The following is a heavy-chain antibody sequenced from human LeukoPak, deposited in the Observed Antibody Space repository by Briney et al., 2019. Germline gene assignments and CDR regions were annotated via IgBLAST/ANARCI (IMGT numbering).Heavy chain of an antibody. CDR2: IIPIFGTA. CDR1: GGTFSIYA. V-gene: IGHV1-69*13. CDR3: ARDAGNYYDSSGYYPFDY. Sequence: SVKVSCKASGGTFSIYAISWVRQAPGQGLEWMGGIIPIFGTANYAQKFQGRVTITADESTSTAYMELSSLRSEDTAVYYCARDAGNYYDSSGYYPFDYWGQGTLVTVSS. D-gene: IGHD3-22*01. J-gene: IGHJ4*02.